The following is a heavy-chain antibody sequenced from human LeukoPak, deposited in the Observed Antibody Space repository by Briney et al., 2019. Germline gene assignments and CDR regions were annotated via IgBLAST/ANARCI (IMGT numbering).Heavy chain of an antibody. V-gene: IGHV3-9*01. CDR2: ISWNSGSI. CDR1: GFTFDDYA. J-gene: IGHJ5*02. CDR3: AKDPRTIGVSWFDP. D-gene: IGHD1-7*01. Sequence: SGGSLRLSCAASGFTFDDYAMHWVRQAPGKGLEWVSGISWNSGSIGYADSVKGRFTISRDNSKNTLYLQMNSLRAEDTAVYYCAKDPRTIGVSWFDPWGQGTLVTVSS.